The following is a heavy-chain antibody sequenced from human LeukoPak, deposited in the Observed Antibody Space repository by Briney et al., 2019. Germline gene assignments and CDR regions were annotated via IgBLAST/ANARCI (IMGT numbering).Heavy chain of an antibody. J-gene: IGHJ3*02. D-gene: IGHD3-22*01. CDR3: ARPYYYDSSGYYYGHAFDI. Sequence: SETLSLTCTVSGGSISSSSYYWGWIRQPPGKGLEWIGSIYYSGSTYYNPSLKSRVTISVDTSKNQFSLKLSSVTAADTAVYYCARPYYYDSSGYYYGHAFDIWGQGTMVTVSS. CDR1: GGSISSSSYY. CDR2: IYYSGST. V-gene: IGHV4-39*07.